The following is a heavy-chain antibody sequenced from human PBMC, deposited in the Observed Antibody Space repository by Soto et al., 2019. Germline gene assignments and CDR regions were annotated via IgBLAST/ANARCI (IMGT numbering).Heavy chain of an antibody. V-gene: IGHV1-3*01. Sequence: QVQLVQSGAEVKKPGASVKVSCKASGYTFTSYAMHWVRQAPGQRLERMGWINAGNGNTKYSQKFQGRVTITRDTSASTAYMELSSLRSEDTAVYYCARFRGCSSTSCYKSGMDVWGQGTTVTVSS. CDR2: INAGNGNT. CDR3: ARFRGCSSTSCYKSGMDV. D-gene: IGHD2-2*02. CDR1: GYTFTSYA. J-gene: IGHJ6*02.